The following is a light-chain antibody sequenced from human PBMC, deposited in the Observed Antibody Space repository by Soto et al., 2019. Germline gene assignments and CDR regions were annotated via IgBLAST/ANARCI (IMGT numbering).Light chain of an antibody. V-gene: IGKV4-1*01. CDR3: QHYYSVRPT. CDR1: QSLLSSSDNRNY. Sequence: DIVMTQSPDSLTVSLGERVTINCKSSQSLLSSSDNRNYLAWYQHKPGQSPKMLIYWASTRYSGVPDRFSGSGSGTDFSLTISSLQAEDVAVYYCQHYYSVRPTFGQGTKVEIK. J-gene: IGKJ1*01. CDR2: WAS.